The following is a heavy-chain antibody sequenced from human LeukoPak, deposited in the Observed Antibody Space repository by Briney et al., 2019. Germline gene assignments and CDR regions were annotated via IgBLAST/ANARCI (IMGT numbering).Heavy chain of an antibody. CDR1: GGSISSGSYY. CDR2: IYTSGST. V-gene: IGHV4-61*02. D-gene: IGHD5-12*01. Sequence: PSETLSLTCTVSGGSISSGSYYWSWIRQPAGKGLEWIGRIYTSGSTNYNPSLKSRVTISVDTSKNQFSLKLSSVTAADTAVYYCARESAIRAMDYWGEGTLVTVSS. J-gene: IGHJ4*02. CDR3: ARESAIRAMDY.